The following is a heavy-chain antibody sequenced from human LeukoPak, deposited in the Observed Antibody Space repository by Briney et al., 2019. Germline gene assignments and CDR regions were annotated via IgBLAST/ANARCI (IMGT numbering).Heavy chain of an antibody. CDR2: IIPIFGTA. J-gene: IGHJ5*02. CDR1: GGTFSSYA. V-gene: IGHV1-69*13. Sequence: SVKVSCKASGGTFSSYAISWVRQAPGQGLEWMGGIIPIFGTADYAQKFQGRVTITADESTSTAYMELSSLRSEDTAVYYCARDHCSSTSCYLGWFDPWGQGTLVTVSS. D-gene: IGHD2-2*01. CDR3: ARDHCSSTSCYLGWFDP.